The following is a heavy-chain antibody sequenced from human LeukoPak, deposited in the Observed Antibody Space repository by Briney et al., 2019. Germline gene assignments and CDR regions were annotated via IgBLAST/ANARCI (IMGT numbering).Heavy chain of an antibody. CDR3: NRIIKCGSFDY. CDR2: IKSKTDGGTT. D-gene: IGHD1-26*01. V-gene: IGHV3-15*01. Sequence: PGGSLRLSCAASGLHFNNAWMSWVRQAPGKGLEWVGRIKSKTDGGTTDYAAPVKGRFTISRDDSKNTLYLQMNSLKIDDTAEYYCNRIIKCGSFDYWGQGVLVTVSS. J-gene: IGHJ4*02. CDR1: GLHFNNAW.